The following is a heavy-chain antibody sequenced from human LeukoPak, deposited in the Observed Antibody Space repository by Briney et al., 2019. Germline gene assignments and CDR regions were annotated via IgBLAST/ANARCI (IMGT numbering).Heavy chain of an antibody. Sequence: PSGTRSLTCGVSGGSIYTSNWWTWVRQPPGKGLEWIGEVYHSGSTRYSPSLKSRVTILVDKSKNQFFLRLNSVTAADTAVYYCARDRGYCDGGSCYSFDFWGQGTLVTVSS. CDR1: GGSIYTSNW. CDR2: VYHSGST. V-gene: IGHV4-4*02. J-gene: IGHJ4*02. D-gene: IGHD2-15*01. CDR3: ARDRGYCDGGSCYSFDF.